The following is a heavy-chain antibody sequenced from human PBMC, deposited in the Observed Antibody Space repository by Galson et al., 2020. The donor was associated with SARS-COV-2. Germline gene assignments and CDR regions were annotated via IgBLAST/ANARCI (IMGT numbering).Heavy chain of an antibody. V-gene: IGHV3-74*01. Sequence: GGSLRLSCAVSGFTFSSYWMHWVRQAPGKGLVWVSRIYSEGSSTSYADSVKGRFTISGDNAKNTLYLQMNSLRAEDTAVYYCATSWYGAFHIWGQGTMVTVSS. J-gene: IGHJ3*02. CDR2: IYSEGSST. D-gene: IGHD6-13*01. CDR1: GFTFSSYW. CDR3: ATSWYGAFHI.